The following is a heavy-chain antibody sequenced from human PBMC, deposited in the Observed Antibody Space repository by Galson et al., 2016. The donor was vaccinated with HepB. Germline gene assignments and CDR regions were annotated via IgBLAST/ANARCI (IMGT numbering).Heavy chain of an antibody. D-gene: IGHD3-16*01. CDR3: AKEGAWGAWYYAY. CDR2: ISRSGDST. V-gene: IGHV3-23*01. CDR1: GFTFSNYG. J-gene: IGHJ4*02. Sequence: SLRLSCAASGFTFSNYGMTWVRQAPGKGLEVVSSISRSGDSTDYEGSVKGRFTISRDNSKDTVYLQMNSLSAEDTAVYYCAKEGAWGAWYYAYWGQGTLVTVSS.